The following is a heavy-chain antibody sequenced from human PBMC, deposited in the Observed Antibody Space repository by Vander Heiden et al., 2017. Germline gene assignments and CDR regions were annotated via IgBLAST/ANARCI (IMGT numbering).Heavy chain of an antibody. V-gene: IGHV4-59*01. J-gene: IGHJ6*02. Sequence: QVQLQESGPGLVKPSETLSLTCTVSGGPISSYYWNWIRQPPGKGLEYIGYISYNGTTNYNPSLMTRVTISVDTSRNQFSLKLTSVTAADTAVYYCARGTSMVRGLKVWGQGTTVTVSS. CDR3: ARGTSMVRGLKV. D-gene: IGHD3-10*01. CDR2: ISYNGTT. CDR1: GGPISSYY.